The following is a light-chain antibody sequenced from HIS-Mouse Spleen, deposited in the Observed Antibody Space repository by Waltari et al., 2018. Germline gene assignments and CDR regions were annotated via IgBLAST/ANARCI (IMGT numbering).Light chain of an antibody. J-gene: IGLJ2*01. Sequence: QSALTQPASVSGSPGQSITISCTGTSSDVGGYNYVSWYQQPPGKAPKLMIYDVSNRPSGVSNRFSCSKSGHTASLTISGLQAEDEADYYCSSYTSSSTEVFGGGTKLTVL. CDR3: SSYTSSSTEV. CDR2: DVS. CDR1: SSDVGGYNY. V-gene: IGLV2-14*03.